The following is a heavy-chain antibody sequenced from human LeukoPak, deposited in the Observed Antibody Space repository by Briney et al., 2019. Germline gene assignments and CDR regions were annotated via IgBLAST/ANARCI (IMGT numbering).Heavy chain of an antibody. CDR2: MNPNSGNT. J-gene: IGHJ6*03. CDR1: GYTFTSYD. CDR3: ARSSGYYSSLFYMHV. Sequence: GASVKVSCKASGYTFTSYDINWVRQATGQGLEWMGWMNPNSGNTGYAQKFQGRVTMTRNTSISTVYMELSSLRSEDTAVYYCARSSGYYSSLFYMHVWGKGTTVTVSS. V-gene: IGHV1-8*01. D-gene: IGHD3-22*01.